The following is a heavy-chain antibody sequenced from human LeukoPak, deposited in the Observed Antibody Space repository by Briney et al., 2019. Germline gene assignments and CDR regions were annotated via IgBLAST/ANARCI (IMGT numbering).Heavy chain of an antibody. CDR1: GITFSNYW. CDR2: IIQDGSVT. J-gene: IGHJ4*02. Sequence: GGSLRLSCTTSGITFSNYWMHWVRQAPGKGLVWVSHIIQDGSVTSCADSVKGRFTISRDNAKNSLYLQMNSLRAEDTAVYYCARDTYYDILTGYYTLDYWGQRTLVTVSS. V-gene: IGHV3-74*01. D-gene: IGHD3-9*01. CDR3: ARDTYYDILTGYYTLDY.